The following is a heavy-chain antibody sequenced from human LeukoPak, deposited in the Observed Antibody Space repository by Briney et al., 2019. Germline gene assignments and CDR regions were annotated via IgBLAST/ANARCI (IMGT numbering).Heavy chain of an antibody. CDR1: GFTVSSNY. CDR2: LYSGTGT. J-gene: IGHJ6*03. V-gene: IGHV3-53*01. CDR3: AKDPPSGYGDYWGYYYYYMDV. D-gene: IGHD4-17*01. Sequence: PGGSLRLSCAASGFTVSSNYMTWVRQAPGKGLEWVSVLYSGTGTYYADSVKGRFTISRDNSKNTLYLQMNSLRAEDTAVYYCAKDPPSGYGDYWGYYYYYMDVWGKGTTVTISS.